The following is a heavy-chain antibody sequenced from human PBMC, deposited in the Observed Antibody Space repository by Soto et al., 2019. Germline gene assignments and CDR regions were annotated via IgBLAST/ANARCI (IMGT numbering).Heavy chain of an antibody. D-gene: IGHD6-6*01. CDR2: INHSGST. Sequence: NPSETLSLTCAFYGGSFIGYYWSWIRQPPGKGLEWIGEINHSGSTNYNPSLKSRVTISVDTSKNQFSLKLSSVTAADTAVYYCARGQQLGGFRYYYYYGMDVWGQGTTVTVSS. V-gene: IGHV4-34*01. CDR1: GGSFIGYY. J-gene: IGHJ6*02. CDR3: ARGQQLGGFRYYYYYGMDV.